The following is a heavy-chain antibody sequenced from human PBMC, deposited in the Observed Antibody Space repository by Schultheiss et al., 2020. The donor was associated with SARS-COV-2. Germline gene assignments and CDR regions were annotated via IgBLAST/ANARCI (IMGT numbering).Heavy chain of an antibody. CDR2: ISYDGSNK. V-gene: IGHV3-30*03. Sequence: GGSLRLSCAASGFTFNTYGMHWVRQAPGKGLEWVTVISYDGSNKYYADSVKGRFTISRDNSKNTLFLQMNSLRVEDTAVYYCARDKGGGGYDWVDYWGQGTLVTVSS. CDR1: GFTFNTYG. J-gene: IGHJ4*02. CDR3: ARDKGGGGYDWVDY. D-gene: IGHD5-12*01.